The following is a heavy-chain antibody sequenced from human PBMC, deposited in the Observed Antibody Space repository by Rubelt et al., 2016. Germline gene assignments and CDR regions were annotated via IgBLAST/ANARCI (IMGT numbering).Heavy chain of an antibody. D-gene: IGHD5-18*01. Sequence: QVQLQESGPGLVKPSETLSLTCTVSGGSISTYSWTWVRQSPGKGLEWLGEINHSDTTKYNPAVKSRGTISVDTSKNQFSLRLTSVTAADTAVYYCARGGRYSYTPHNFVYWSQGTLVTVSS. J-gene: IGHJ4*02. CDR2: INHSDTT. CDR3: ARGGRYSYTPHNFVY. V-gene: IGHV4-59*12. CDR1: GGSISTYS.